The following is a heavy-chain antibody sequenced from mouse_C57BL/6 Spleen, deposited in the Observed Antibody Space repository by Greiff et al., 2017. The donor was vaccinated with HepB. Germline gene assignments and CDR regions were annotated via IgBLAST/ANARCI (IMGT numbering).Heavy chain of an antibody. CDR2: IHPNSGST. D-gene: IGHD1-1*01. V-gene: IGHV1-64*01. CDR3: ARSRITTVVATEEWFAT. Sequence: QVQLQQPGAELVKPGASVKLSCKASGYTFTSYWMHWVKQRPGQGLEWIGMIHPNSGSTNYNEKFKSKATLTVDKSSSTAYMQLSSLTSEDSAVYYCARSRITTVVATEEWFATGAKGLWSLSLQ. CDR1: GYTFTSYW. J-gene: IGHJ3*01.